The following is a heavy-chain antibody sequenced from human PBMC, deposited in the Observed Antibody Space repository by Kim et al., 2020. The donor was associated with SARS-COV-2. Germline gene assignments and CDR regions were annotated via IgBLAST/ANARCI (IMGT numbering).Heavy chain of an antibody. J-gene: IGHJ4*02. D-gene: IGHD1-26*01. CDR3: VNASILGATVDY. Sequence: YYADSVKGRFTMSRDNSNNTLYLQMSRLSAEDTAVYYGVNASILGATVDYWGQGTLVTVSS. V-gene: IGHV3-64D*06.